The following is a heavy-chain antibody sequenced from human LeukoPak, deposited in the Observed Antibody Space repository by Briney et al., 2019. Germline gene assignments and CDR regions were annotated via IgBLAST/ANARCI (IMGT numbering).Heavy chain of an antibody. J-gene: IGHJ4*02. D-gene: IGHD3-10*01. V-gene: IGHV4-61*01. CDR2: IYYSGST. CDR1: GGSVSSGSYY. CDR3: AAWFGELFDY. Sequence: SQTPSLTCTVSGGSVSSGSYYWSWIRQPPGKGLEWIGYIYYSGSTNYNPSLKSRVTISVDTSKNQFSLKLSSVTAADTAVYYCAAWFGELFDYWGQGTLVTVSS.